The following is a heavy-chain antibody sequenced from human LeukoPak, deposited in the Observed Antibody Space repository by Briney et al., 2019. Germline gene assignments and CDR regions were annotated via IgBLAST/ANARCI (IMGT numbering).Heavy chain of an antibody. D-gene: IGHD6-6*01. CDR2: IYYSGST. CDR1: GGSISSYY. J-gene: IGHJ5*02. Sequence: NPSETLSLTCAVSGGSISSYYWSWIRQPPGKGLEWIGYIYYSGSTNYNPSLKSRVTISVDTSKNQFSLKLSSVTAADTAVYYCARVVNRNWFDPWGQGTLVTVSS. V-gene: IGHV4-59*01. CDR3: ARVVNRNWFDP.